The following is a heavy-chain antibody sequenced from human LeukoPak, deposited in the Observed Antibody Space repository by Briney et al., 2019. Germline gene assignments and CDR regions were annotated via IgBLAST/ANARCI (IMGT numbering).Heavy chain of an antibody. CDR3: AKNIAAAAHPPSPVDY. D-gene: IGHD6-13*01. CDR1: GFTFSSYS. J-gene: IGHJ4*02. V-gene: IGHV3-33*06. CDR2: IWYDGSNK. Sequence: GGSLRLSCAASGFTFSSYSMNWVRQAPGKGLEWVAVIWYDGSNKYYADSVKGRFTISRDNSKNTLYLQMNSLRAEDTAVYYCAKNIAAAAHPPSPVDYWGQGTLVTVSS.